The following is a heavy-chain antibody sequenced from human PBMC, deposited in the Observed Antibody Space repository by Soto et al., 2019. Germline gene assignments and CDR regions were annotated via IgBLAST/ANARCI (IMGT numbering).Heavy chain of an antibody. D-gene: IGHD3-9*01. CDR1: GFTFSSYA. V-gene: IGHV3-30*04. CDR3: ARDGSYYDVLTEHYFDV. Sequence: QVQLVESGGGVVQPGRSLRLSCAASGFTFSSYAMHWVRQAPGKGLAWVAVISDDGTNKDYADSVKGRFTISRDKSKSTLDLQMDSLRPEDTAVYSCARDGSYYDVLTEHYFDVWGQGTLVSVSA. J-gene: IGHJ4*02. CDR2: ISDDGTNK.